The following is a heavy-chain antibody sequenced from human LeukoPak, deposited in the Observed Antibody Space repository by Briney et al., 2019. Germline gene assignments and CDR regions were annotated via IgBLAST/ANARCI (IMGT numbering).Heavy chain of an antibody. J-gene: IGHJ5*02. CDR3: ARDSLYVYNWFDP. CDR2: IYHSGST. D-gene: IGHD5/OR15-5a*01. V-gene: IGHV4-4*02. CDR1: GGSISTNNW. Sequence: PSETLSLTCAVSGGSISTNNWWSWVRQPPGKGLEWIGEIYHSGSTNYNPSLKSRVTISVDKSKNQFSLKLSSVTAADTAVYYCARDSLYVYNWFDPWGQGTLVTVSS.